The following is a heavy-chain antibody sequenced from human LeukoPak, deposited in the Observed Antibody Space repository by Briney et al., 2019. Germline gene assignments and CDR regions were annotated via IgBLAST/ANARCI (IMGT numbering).Heavy chain of an antibody. CDR1: GFTVSSNY. CDR2: IYSGGST. J-gene: IGHJ4*02. CDR3: ARDSSSWYMCGFDY. Sequence: GGSLRLSCAASGFTVSSNYMSWVRQAPGKGLEWVSVIYSGGSTYYADSVKGRFTISRDNSKNTLYLQMNSLRAEDTAVYYCARDSSSWYMCGFDYWGQGTLVTVSS. V-gene: IGHV3-53*01. D-gene: IGHD6-13*01.